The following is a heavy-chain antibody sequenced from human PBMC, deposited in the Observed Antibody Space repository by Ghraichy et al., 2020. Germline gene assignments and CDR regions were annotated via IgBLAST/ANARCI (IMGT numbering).Heavy chain of an antibody. D-gene: IGHD2-15*01. CDR2: IFHDGNT. CDR3: AREERLTALGGGFDP. J-gene: IGHJ5*02. V-gene: IGHV4-30-2*01. Sequence: TLSLTCAVSGGSIGYGDYSWSWIRQPPGRGLEWIGSIFHDGNTYYNPSLKSRVTLSVDNSMNQFSLRLRSVTAADTAMYYCAREERLTALGGGFDPWGQGSLVTVSS. CDR1: GGSIGYGDYS.